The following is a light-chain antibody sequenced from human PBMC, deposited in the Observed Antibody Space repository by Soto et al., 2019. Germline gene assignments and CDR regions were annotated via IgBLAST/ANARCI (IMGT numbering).Light chain of an antibody. CDR2: DVN. CDR1: SSDVGYYNY. J-gene: IGLJ3*02. CDR3: TSYTTSSPDLV. Sequence: QSALTQPASVSGSPGQSITISCTGTSSDVGYYNYVSWYQQHPGKAPKLMIYDVNNRSSGVSNRFSGSKSGNTASLTISGLQAEDEADYYCTSYTTSSPDLVFGRGTKLTVL. V-gene: IGLV2-14*03.